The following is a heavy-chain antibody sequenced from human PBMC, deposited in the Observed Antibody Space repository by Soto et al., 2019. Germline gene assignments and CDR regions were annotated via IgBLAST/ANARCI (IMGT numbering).Heavy chain of an antibody. CDR2: ISSSSSYI. CDR1: GFTFSSYS. CDR3: ARDINFWGGYAGRYYYGMDV. J-gene: IGHJ6*02. V-gene: IGHV3-21*01. Sequence: GGSLRLSCAASGFTFSSYSMNWVRQAPGKGLEWVSSISSSSSYIYYADSVKGRFTISRDNAKNSLYLQMNSLRAEDTAVYYCARDINFWGGYAGRYYYGMDVWGQGTTVTVSS. D-gene: IGHD3-3*01.